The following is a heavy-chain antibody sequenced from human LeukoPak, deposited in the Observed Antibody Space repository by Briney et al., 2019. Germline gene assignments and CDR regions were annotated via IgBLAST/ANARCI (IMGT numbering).Heavy chain of an antibody. V-gene: IGHV3-21*04. CDR3: AKSLSYYDSSGYSDY. CDR2: ISSSSSYI. Sequence: PGGSLRLSCAASGFTFSSYSMNWVRQAPGKGLEWVSSISSSSSYIYYADSVKGRFTISRDNAKNSLYLQMNSLRAEDTAVYYCAKSLSYYDSSGYSDYWGQGTLVTVSS. J-gene: IGHJ4*02. CDR1: GFTFSSYS. D-gene: IGHD3-22*01.